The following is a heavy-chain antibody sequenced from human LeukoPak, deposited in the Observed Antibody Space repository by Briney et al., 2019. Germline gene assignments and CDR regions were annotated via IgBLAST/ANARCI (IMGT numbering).Heavy chain of an antibody. CDR3: ARGRVVVVINTENYFDY. V-gene: IGHV4-39*07. D-gene: IGHD3-22*01. Sequence: SETLSLTCTVSGGSISSSSYYWGWIRQPPGKGLEWIGSIYYSGSTYYKSSLKSRVTISVDTSKNQFSLKLSSVTAADTAVYYCARGRVVVVINTENYFDYWGQGTLVTVSS. CDR1: GGSISSSSYY. CDR2: IYYSGST. J-gene: IGHJ4*02.